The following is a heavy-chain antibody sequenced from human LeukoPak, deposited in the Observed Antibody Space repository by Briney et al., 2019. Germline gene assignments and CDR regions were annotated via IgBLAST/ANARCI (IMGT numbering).Heavy chain of an antibody. J-gene: IGHJ4*02. V-gene: IGHV3-15*01. D-gene: IGHD2-21*02. CDR3: ARSIVVVTAYDY. Sequence: GGSLRLSYAASGFTFSNAWMSWVRQAPGKGLEWVGRIKSKTDGGTTDYAAPVKGRFTISRDDSKNTLYLQMNSLRAEDTAVYYCARSIVVVTAYDYWGQGVLVTVSS. CDR1: GFTFSNAW. CDR2: IKSKTDGGTT.